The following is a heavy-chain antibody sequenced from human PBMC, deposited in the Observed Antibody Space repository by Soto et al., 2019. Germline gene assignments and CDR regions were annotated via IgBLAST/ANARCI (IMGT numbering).Heavy chain of an antibody. CDR2: ISAYNGNT. J-gene: IGHJ4*02. Sequence: QVQLVQSGAEVKKPGASVKVSCKASGYTFTSYGISWVRQAPGQGLEWMGWISAYNGNTNYAQKLQGRVTMTTDTSTSTAYMELRSLRSDDTAVYYCARRNIVVVPAAMFPSYSNYEEFDYWGQGTLVTVSS. V-gene: IGHV1-18*01. CDR3: ARRNIVVVPAAMFPSYSNYEEFDY. CDR1: GYTFTSYG. D-gene: IGHD2-2*01.